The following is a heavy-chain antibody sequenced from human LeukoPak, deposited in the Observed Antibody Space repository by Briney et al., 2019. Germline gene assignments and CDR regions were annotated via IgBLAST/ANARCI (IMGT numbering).Heavy chain of an antibody. CDR1: GYTFTGYY. V-gene: IGHV1-2*06. CDR3: ASGGYGAQNYFDY. D-gene: IGHD6-25*01. J-gene: IGHJ4*02. CDR2: INPNSGGT. Sequence: ASVKVYCKASGYTFTGYYMHWVRQAPGQGLEWMGRINPNSGGTNYAQKFQGRVTMTRDTSISTAYMELSRLRSDDTAVYYCASGGYGAQNYFDYWGQGTLVTVSS.